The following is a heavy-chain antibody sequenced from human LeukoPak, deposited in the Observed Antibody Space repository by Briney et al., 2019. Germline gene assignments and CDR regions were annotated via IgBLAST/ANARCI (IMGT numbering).Heavy chain of an antibody. D-gene: IGHD3-22*01. Sequence: PGGSLRLSCAASGFTFSRSAMHWVRQAPGKGLEWVAVISYDGSNKYYADSVKGRFTISRDNSKNTLYLQMNSLRAEDTAVYYCARVVLDYYDSSALGYWGQGTLVTVSS. J-gene: IGHJ4*02. V-gene: IGHV3-30-3*01. CDR3: ARVVLDYYDSSALGY. CDR1: GFTFSRSA. CDR2: ISYDGSNK.